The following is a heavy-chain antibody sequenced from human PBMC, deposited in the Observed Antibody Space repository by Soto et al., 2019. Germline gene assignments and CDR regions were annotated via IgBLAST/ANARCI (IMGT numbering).Heavy chain of an antibody. V-gene: IGHV4-34*01. D-gene: IGHD2-8*02. Sequence: QVQLQQWGAGLLKPSETLSLTCAVYGGSFSNYYWSWIRQPPGKGLEWIGEINHSGSTNYNPSLKSRVTISIDTSKNQFSLKLSSVTAADTAVYYCAIGPSDIVLVVTATGNYFDYWGQGTLVTVSS. CDR3: AIGPSDIVLVVTATGNYFDY. J-gene: IGHJ4*02. CDR1: GGSFSNYY. CDR2: INHSGST.